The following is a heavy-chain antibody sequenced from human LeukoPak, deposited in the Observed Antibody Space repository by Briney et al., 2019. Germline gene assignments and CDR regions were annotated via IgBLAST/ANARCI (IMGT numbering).Heavy chain of an antibody. J-gene: IGHJ4*02. CDR2: ISYDGSNK. CDR3: ARDRRPAITAAGFDY. V-gene: IGHV3-30-3*01. Sequence: GGSLRLSCAASGFTFSSYAMHWVRQAPGKGLEWVAVISYDGSNKYYADSVKGRFTISRDNSKNTLYLQMNSLRAEDTAVYYCARDRRPAITAAGFDYWGPGTLVTVSS. D-gene: IGHD6-13*01. CDR1: GFTFSSYA.